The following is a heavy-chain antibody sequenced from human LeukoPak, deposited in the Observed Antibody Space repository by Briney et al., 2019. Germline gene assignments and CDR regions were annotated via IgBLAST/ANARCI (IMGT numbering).Heavy chain of an antibody. Sequence: GGSLRLSCAASGFTFSSYEMTWVRQAPAKGLEWVSYTSSSGSTIYYAASVKGRFTISRDNAKNSLYLQMNSLRVEDTAVYYCAREGRDRRWELIDYWGQGTLVTVSS. CDR3: AREGRDRRWELIDY. D-gene: IGHD1-26*01. V-gene: IGHV3-48*03. CDR1: GFTFSSYE. J-gene: IGHJ4*02. CDR2: TSSSGSTI.